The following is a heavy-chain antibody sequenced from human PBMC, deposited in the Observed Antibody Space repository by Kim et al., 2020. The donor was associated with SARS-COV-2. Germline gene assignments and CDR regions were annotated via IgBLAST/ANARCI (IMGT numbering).Heavy chain of an antibody. Sequence: GGSLRLSCAASGFTFSSYAMSWVRQAPGKGLEWVSAISGSGGSTYYADSVKGRFTISRDNSKNTLYLQMNSLRAEDTAVYYCAKEPNKYDFWSGYSAIWFFDLWGRGTPVTVSS. CDR3: AKEPNKYDFWSGYSAIWFFDL. V-gene: IGHV3-23*01. J-gene: IGHJ2*01. CDR1: GFTFSSYA. CDR2: ISGSGGST. D-gene: IGHD3-3*01.